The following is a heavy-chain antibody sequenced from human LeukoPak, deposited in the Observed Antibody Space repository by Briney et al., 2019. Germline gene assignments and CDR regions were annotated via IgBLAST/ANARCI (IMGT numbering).Heavy chain of an antibody. V-gene: IGHV3-73*01. CDR2: VTNKADNYAT. Sequence: GGSPRLSCAASGFTISGSVMHWVRQASGKGLEWVGRVTNKADNYATVYAASVQGRFTISRDDSRDTAYLQMSSLKIEDTAVYYCSRGYDWRPDPWGQGALVTVSS. CDR3: SRGYDWRPDP. D-gene: IGHD5-12*01. J-gene: IGHJ5*02. CDR1: GFTISGSV.